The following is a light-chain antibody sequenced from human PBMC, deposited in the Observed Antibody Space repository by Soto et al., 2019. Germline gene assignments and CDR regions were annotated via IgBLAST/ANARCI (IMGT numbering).Light chain of an antibody. CDR2: GAS. V-gene: IGKV3-15*01. J-gene: IGKJ2*01. CDR3: QQYDNWPPYT. CDR1: QSISNN. Sequence: EIVMTQSPATLSVSPGERATLSCRASQSISNNLAWYQQKPGQSPRLLIYGASTRSTGVPARFSGSGSGTEFTLAISSLQSEDFAVYYCQQYDNWPPYTFGQGTRLEIK.